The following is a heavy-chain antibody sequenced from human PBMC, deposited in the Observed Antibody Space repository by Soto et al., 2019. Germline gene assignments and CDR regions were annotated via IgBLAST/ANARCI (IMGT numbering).Heavy chain of an antibody. CDR1: GGTFSSYA. D-gene: IGHD6-6*01. V-gene: IGHV1-69*13. CDR2: IIPIFGTA. J-gene: IGHJ6*02. Sequence: SVKVSCKASGGTFSSYAISWVRQAPGQGLEWMGGIIPIFGTANYAQKFQGRVTITADESTSTAYMELSSLRSEDTAVYYCASPSFEYSSSYYYYYGMDVWGQGTTVTVSS. CDR3: ASPSFEYSSSYYYYYGMDV.